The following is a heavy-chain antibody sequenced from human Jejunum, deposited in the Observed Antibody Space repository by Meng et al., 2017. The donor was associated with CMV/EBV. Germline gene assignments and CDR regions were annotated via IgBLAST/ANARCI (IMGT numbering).Heavy chain of an antibody. D-gene: IGHD4-17*01. CDR3: VRGNYGFDY. V-gene: IGHV3-11*01. J-gene: IGHJ4*02. CDR2: ITGSGNTI. Sequence: QVQLVESGGDLVKPGGSLRLSCAASGFTFGAYYMAWVRQAPGKGLEWVSYITGSGNTIYYADSVKGRFTISRDNAKSPLYLEINSLRAEDTAVYYCVRGNYGFDYWGQGTLVTVSS. CDR1: GFTFGAYY.